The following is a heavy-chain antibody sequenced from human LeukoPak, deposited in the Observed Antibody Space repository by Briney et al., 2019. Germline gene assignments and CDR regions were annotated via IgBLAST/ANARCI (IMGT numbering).Heavy chain of an antibody. CDR2: IWYDGSNK. J-gene: IGHJ5*02. V-gene: IGHV3-33*01. CDR3: AREPGDGSGAWFDP. D-gene: IGHD3-10*01. Sequence: PGRSLRLSCAASGFTFSSYGMQWVRQAPGKGLECVAVIWYDGSNKYYADSVKGRFTISRDNSNNTLYLQMNSLRAEDTAVYYCAREPGDGSGAWFDPWGQGTLVTVSS. CDR1: GFTFSSYG.